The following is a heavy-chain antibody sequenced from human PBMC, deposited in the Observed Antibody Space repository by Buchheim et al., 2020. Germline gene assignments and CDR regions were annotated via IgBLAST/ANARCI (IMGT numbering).Heavy chain of an antibody. D-gene: IGHD2-15*01. V-gene: IGHV3-30*03. CDR3: ALLKVYCSGGSCYSDAFDI. CDR1: GFTFSSYG. CDR2: ISYDGSNK. J-gene: IGHJ3*02. Sequence: QVQLVESGGGVVQPGRSLRLSCAASGFTFSSYGMHWVRQAPGKGLEWVAVISYDGSNKYYADSVKGRFTISRDNSKKTPSLQMNSLIAEDTAVYYCALLKVYCSGGSCYSDAFDIWGQGT.